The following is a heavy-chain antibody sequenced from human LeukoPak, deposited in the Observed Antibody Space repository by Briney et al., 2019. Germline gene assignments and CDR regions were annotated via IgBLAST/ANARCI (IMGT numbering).Heavy chain of an antibody. CDR1: GFIFNNYA. D-gene: IGHD2-15*01. Sequence: PGGSLRLSCAASGFIFNNYAMSWVRQAPGKGLEWVSAISGSGGSTYYADSVKGRFTISRDNSKNTLYLQMNSLRAEDTAVYYCASESTRVVGGGSEDYWGQGTLVTVSS. CDR2: ISGSGGST. J-gene: IGHJ4*02. CDR3: ASESTRVVGGGSEDY. V-gene: IGHV3-23*01.